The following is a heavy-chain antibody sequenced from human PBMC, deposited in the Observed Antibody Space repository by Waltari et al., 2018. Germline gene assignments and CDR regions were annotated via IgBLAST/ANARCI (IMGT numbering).Heavy chain of an antibody. CDR2: IYPGASET. V-gene: IGHV5-51*01. Sequence: EVQLVQSGAEVKKPGESLKISCKGSGYTFPSYWLAWVRQMPGKGLEWMGIIYPGASETRLCPFFPGQVRLSGDRSLRPAYRQLYRLKSADTAMYYCSKLSRDYGSDSWRQGTLVTVSS. D-gene: IGHD4-17*01. J-gene: IGHJ4*02. CDR1: GYTFPSYW. CDR3: SKLSRDYGSDS.